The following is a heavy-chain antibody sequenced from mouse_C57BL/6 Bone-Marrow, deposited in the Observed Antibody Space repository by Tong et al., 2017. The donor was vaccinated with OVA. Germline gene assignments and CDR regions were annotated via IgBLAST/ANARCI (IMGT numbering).Heavy chain of an antibody. CDR1: GYTFTGYW. V-gene: IGHV1-80*01. CDR3: ARWGAITTVVTRDAMDY. Sequence: VQLQESGAELMKPGASVKLSCKATGYTFTGYWIEWVKQRPGKGLEWIGQIYPGDGDTNYNGKFKGKATLTADKSSSTAYMQISSLTSEDSAVYFCARWGAITTVVTRDAMDYWGQGTSVTVSS. D-gene: IGHD1-1*01. CDR2: IYPGDGDT. J-gene: IGHJ4*01.